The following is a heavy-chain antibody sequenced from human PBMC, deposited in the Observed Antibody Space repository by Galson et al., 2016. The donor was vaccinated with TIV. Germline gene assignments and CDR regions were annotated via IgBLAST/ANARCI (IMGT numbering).Heavy chain of an antibody. D-gene: IGHD3-3*01. Sequence: SVKVSCKASGGTFSSYVISWVRQAPGQGLEWMGRFTPILGMSNYAQKFQGRVTITADESTGTAYMELRSLRSDDTALYYCARDRNSISAVVLEDDAFDIWGQGTMVTASA. CDR3: ARDRNSISAVVLEDDAFDI. V-gene: IGHV1-69*04. J-gene: IGHJ3*02. CDR1: GGTFSSYV. CDR2: FTPILGMS.